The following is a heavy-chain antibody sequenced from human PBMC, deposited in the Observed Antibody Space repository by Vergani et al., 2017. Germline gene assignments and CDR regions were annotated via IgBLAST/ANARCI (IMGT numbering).Heavy chain of an antibody. CDR2: IYPGDSDT. V-gene: IGHV5-51*01. Sequence: EVQLVQSGAEVKQPGESLKISCKGSGYTFTSYWIGWVRQMPGKGLEWMGIIYPGDSDTRYSPSFQGQVTISAVKSISTAYLQWSSLKASDTAMYYWARLPYPSSRSYYFDYWGQGTLVTVSS. D-gene: IGHD6-13*01. CDR3: ARLPYPSSRSYYFDY. J-gene: IGHJ4*02. CDR1: GYTFTSYW.